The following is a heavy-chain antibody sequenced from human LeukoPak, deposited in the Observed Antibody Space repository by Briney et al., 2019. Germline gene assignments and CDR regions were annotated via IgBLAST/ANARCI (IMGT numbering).Heavy chain of an antibody. Sequence: PGGSLRLSCAASGFTFSSYAMSWVRQAPGKGLEWVSANSGSGGSTYYADSVKGRFTISRDNSKNTLYLQMNSLRAEDTAVYYCAKDKIGGYFDWLSKYFQHWGQGTLVTVSS. V-gene: IGHV3-23*01. J-gene: IGHJ1*01. D-gene: IGHD3-9*01. CDR3: AKDKIGGYFDWLSKYFQH. CDR2: NSGSGGST. CDR1: GFTFSSYA.